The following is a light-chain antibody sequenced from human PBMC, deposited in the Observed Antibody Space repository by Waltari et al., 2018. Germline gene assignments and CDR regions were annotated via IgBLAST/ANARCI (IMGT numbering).Light chain of an antibody. CDR2: LGS. CDR1: QSLLHNNGYNY. V-gene: IGKV2-28*01. J-gene: IGKJ2*01. CDR3: MQILQPART. Sequence: DILMTQSPLSLPVTPGEPASISCRSSQSLLHNNGYNYLDWYLQKPGQSPQVLIYLGSNRASGVPDRFSGSGSGTDFTLNISRVEAEDVGVYYCMQILQPARTFGQGTRLEIK.